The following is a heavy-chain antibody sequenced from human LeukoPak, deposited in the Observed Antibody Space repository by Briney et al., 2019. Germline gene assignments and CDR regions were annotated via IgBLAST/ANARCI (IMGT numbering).Heavy chain of an antibody. CDR3: ASNYYGSGSLDY. D-gene: IGHD3-10*01. Sequence: SETLSLTCTVSGGSISSYYWSWIRQPPGKGLEWIGDIYYSGSTNYNPSLKSRVTISVDTSKNQFSLKVSSVTAADTAVYYCASNYYGSGSLDYWGQGSLVTVSS. CDR1: GGSISSYY. CDR2: IYYSGST. J-gene: IGHJ4*02. V-gene: IGHV4-59*08.